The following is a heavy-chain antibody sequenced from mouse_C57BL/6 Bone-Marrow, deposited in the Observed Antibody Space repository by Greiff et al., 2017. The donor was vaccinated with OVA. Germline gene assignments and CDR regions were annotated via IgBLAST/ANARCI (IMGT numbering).Heavy chain of an antibody. CDR3: ARWMVTTGHAWFAY. CDR1: GYTFTDYY. D-gene: IGHD2-2*01. Sequence: VQLQQSGPELVKPGASVKISCKASGYTFTDYYMNWVKQSHGKSLEWIGDINPNNGGTSYNQKFKGKATLTVDKSSSTAYMELRSLTSEDSAVYYGARWMVTTGHAWFAYWGQGTLVTVSA. J-gene: IGHJ3*01. CDR2: INPNNGGT. V-gene: IGHV1-26*01.